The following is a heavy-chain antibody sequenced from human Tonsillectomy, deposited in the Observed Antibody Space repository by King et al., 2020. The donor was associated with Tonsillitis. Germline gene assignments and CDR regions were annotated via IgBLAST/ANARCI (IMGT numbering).Heavy chain of an antibody. D-gene: IGHD3-16*01. CDR2: ISWNSGSI. Sequence: QLVQSGGGLVQPGRSLRLSCAASGFTFDDYAMHWVRQAPGKGLEWVSGISWNSGSIGYADSVKGRFTISRDNAKKSLYLQMNSLRAEDTALYYCAKDLRWGSYWGQGTLVTVSS. CDR3: AKDLRWGSY. V-gene: IGHV3-9*01. J-gene: IGHJ4*02. CDR1: GFTFDDYA.